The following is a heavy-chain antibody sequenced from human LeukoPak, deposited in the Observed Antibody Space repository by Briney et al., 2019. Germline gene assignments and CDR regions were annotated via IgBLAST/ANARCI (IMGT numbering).Heavy chain of an antibody. V-gene: IGHV3-7*01. CDR2: IKEDGSEK. Sequence: VETLRLSCAVSGFTLSRVWMTWGRQAPGPGLGWVAKIKEDGSEKSYTNSVNARFTIFRDKTKKSLYLQMNNLRDEDTAVYHCVSRRCSCPGGYAGSLHCFDYWGQGTRVTVSS. J-gene: IGHJ4*02. CDR1: GFTLSRVW. D-gene: IGHD2-2*01. CDR3: VSRRCSCPGGYAGSLHCFDY.